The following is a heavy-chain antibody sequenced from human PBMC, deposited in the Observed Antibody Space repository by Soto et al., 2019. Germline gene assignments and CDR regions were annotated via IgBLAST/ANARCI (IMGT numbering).Heavy chain of an antibody. J-gene: IGHJ6*02. Sequence: VGSVRLSCAASGFTFSSYWMHWVRQAPGEGLMWVSRINPDGSTTSYADSVKGRFTISRDNAKNTLYLQMNSLRVEDTAVYYCARVPTTVTTPGMDVWGQGTTVTVSS. D-gene: IGHD4-4*01. V-gene: IGHV3-74*01. CDR3: ARVPTTVTTPGMDV. CDR2: INPDGSTT. CDR1: GFTFSSYW.